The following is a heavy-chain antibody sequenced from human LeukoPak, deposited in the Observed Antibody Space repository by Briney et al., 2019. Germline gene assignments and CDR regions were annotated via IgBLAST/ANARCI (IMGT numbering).Heavy chain of an antibody. J-gene: IGHJ3*01. CDR3: AESSRAIVQPTSNAFDL. V-gene: IGHV1-2*02. CDR1: GYTFTDYY. CDR2: INPNRGGT. D-gene: IGHD3-22*01. Sequence: ASVTVSCKASGYTFTDYYMHWVRQAPGQGLEWMGWINPNRGGTHYAQNLQGRVTMSRDTSISTAYMELSRLTSDDTAVYYCAESSRAIVQPTSNAFDLWGQGTMVTVSS.